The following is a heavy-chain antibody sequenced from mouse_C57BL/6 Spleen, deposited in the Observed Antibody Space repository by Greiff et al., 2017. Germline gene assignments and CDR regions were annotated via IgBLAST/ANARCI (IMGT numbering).Heavy chain of an antibody. V-gene: IGHV1-80*01. CDR3: ARSADYDRAAWFAY. Sequence: QVQLKQSGAELVKPGASVKISCKASGYAFSSYWMNWVKQRPGKGLEWIGQIYPGDGDTNYNGKFKGKATLTADKSSSPAYIQLSSLTSEDSAVYFCARSADYDRAAWFAYWGQGTLVTVSA. CDR2: IYPGDGDT. CDR1: GYAFSSYW. J-gene: IGHJ3*01. D-gene: IGHD2-4*01.